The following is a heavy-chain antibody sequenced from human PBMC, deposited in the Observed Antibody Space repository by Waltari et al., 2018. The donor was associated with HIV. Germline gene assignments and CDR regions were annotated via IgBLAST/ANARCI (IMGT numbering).Heavy chain of an antibody. CDR2: IYPGDSNT. D-gene: IGHD2-8*01. CDR1: GYSFTTYW. CDR3: TKGMYANEDYFGY. V-gene: IGHV5-51*03. Sequence: EVQLVQSGAQVKKPGESLKISCKASGYSFTTYWIGWVRQLPGKGLEWMGIIYPGDSNTWYSPAFQVQVTISADKSISTAYLQWSSLQASDTAMYYCTKGMYANEDYFGYWGQGTLVTVSS. J-gene: IGHJ4*02.